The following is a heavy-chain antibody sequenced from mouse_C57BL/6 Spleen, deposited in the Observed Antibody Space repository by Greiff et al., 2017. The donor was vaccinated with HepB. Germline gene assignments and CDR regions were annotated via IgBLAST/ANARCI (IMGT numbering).Heavy chain of an antibody. CDR3: ERSELGYMDV. J-gene: IGHJ1*03. D-gene: IGHD4-1*01. Sequence: VQLQQSGPELVKPGASVKISCKASGYAFSSSWMNWVKQRPGKGLEWIGRIYPGDGDTNYNGKFKGKATLTADKSSSTAYMQLSNLTTEDSAVYFCERSELGYMDVWGTGTTVTVSS. CDR2: IYPGDGDT. CDR1: GYAFSSSW. V-gene: IGHV1-82*01.